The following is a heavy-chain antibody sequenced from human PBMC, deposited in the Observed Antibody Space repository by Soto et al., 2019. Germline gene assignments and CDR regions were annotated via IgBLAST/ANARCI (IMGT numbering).Heavy chain of an antibody. CDR2: ISGNGANT. Sequence: EVQLLGSGGGLVQPGGSLRLSCAASGLTFSTYAMSWVRQAPGKGLEWVSSISGNGANTYYTDSVKGRFIISRDNSKNTLLLQMNSLSAEDTALYYCAKDRPNYCGSGGGYYKAGGDYWGQGTLVTVSS. V-gene: IGHV3-23*01. CDR1: GLTFSTYA. J-gene: IGHJ4*02. D-gene: IGHD3-10*01. CDR3: AKDRPNYCGSGGGYYKAGGDY.